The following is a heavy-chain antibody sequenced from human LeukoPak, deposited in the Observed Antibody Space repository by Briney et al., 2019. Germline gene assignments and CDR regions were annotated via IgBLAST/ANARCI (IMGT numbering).Heavy chain of an antibody. CDR3: ARAEGVSDFWSGYYGVSGNFDY. CDR2: IYYSGST. V-gene: IGHV4-39*07. J-gene: IGHJ4*02. Sequence: SETLSLTCTVSGGSISSSSYYWGWIRQPPGKGLEWIGSIYYSGSTYYNPSLKSRVTTSVDTSKNQLSLKLSSVTAADTAVYYCARAEGVSDFWSGYYGVSGNFDYWGEGTLVTASS. D-gene: IGHD3-3*01. CDR1: GGSISSSSYY.